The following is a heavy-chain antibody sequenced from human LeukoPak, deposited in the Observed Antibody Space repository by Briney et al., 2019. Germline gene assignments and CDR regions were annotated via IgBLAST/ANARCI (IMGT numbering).Heavy chain of an antibody. Sequence: SETLSLTCTVSSGSISSSSYYWSWVRQPPGKGLEWIASMYYTGSSYYNPSLKSRVTLSLDTSKNQFSLKMTSVTAADTAVYFCTGERNGSPHYWGQGTQVTVSS. CDR2: MYYTGSS. CDR1: SGSISSSSYY. CDR3: TGERNGSPHY. V-gene: IGHV4-39*07. J-gene: IGHJ4*02. D-gene: IGHD5-24*01.